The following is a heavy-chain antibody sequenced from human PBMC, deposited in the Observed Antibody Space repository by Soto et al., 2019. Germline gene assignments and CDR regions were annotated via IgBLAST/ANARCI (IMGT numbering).Heavy chain of an antibody. V-gene: IGHV1-69*13. D-gene: IGHD3-16*01. CDR1: GGTFSTYA. J-gene: IGHJ6*02. CDR2: IIPIFGTA. CDR3: ARPLRVSYYYYGMDV. Sequence: SVKVSCKASGGTFSTYAISWVRQAPGQGLEWMGGIIPIFGTANYAQKFQGRVTITADESTSTAYMELSSLRSEDTAVYYCARPLRVSYYYYGMDVWGQGTTVTVSS.